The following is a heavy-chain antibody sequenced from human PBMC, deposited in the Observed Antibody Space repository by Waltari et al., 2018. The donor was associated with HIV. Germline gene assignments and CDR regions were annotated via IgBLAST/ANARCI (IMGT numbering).Heavy chain of an antibody. Sequence: QLQLQESGPGLVKPSENLSLGCTVSGGAISSRGYLWGWIREHPGKGLEWIGSIYYSGSTYYNPSLKSRVTISVDTSKNQFSLKLSSVTAADTAVYYCARVQTGVDTAMVNRYFDLWGRGTLVTVSS. CDR3: ARVQTGVDTAMVNRYFDL. V-gene: IGHV4-39*01. CDR2: IYYSGST. D-gene: IGHD5-18*01. J-gene: IGHJ2*01. CDR1: GGAISSRGYL.